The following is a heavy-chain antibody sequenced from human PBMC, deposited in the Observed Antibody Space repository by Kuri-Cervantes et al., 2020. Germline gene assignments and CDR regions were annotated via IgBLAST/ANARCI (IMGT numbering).Heavy chain of an antibody. D-gene: IGHD6-6*01. V-gene: IGHV3-30-3*01. Sequence: GGSLRLSCAASGFTFSSYAMHWVRQAPGKGLEWVAVISYDGSNKYYADSVKGRFTISIDNSKNTLYLQMNSLRAEDTAVYYCARSLGIAARRGANYWGQGTLVTVSS. J-gene: IGHJ4*02. CDR3: ARSLGIAARRGANY. CDR2: ISYDGSNK. CDR1: GFTFSSYA.